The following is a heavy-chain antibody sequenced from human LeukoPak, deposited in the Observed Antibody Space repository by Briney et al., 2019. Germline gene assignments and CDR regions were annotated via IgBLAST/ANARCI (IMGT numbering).Heavy chain of an antibody. D-gene: IGHD3-22*01. V-gene: IGHV1-69*05. CDR3: ARATNYYDSSGLPFWFDP. CDR2: IIPIFGTA. J-gene: IGHJ5*02. CDR1: GGTFSSYA. Sequence: AASVKVSCKASGGTFSSYAISWVRQAPGQGLEWMGGIIPIFGTANYAQKFQGRVTITTDESTSTAYMKLSSLRSEDTAVYYCARATNYYDSSGLPFWFDPWGQGTLVTVSS.